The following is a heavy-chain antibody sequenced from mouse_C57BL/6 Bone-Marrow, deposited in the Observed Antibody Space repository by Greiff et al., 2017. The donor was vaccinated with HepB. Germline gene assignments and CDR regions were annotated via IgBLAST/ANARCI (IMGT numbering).Heavy chain of an antibody. V-gene: IGHV1-42*01. Sequence: EVQLQQSGPELVKPGASVKISCKASGYSFTGYYMNWVKQSPEKSLEWIGEINPSTGGTTYNQKFKAKATLTVDKSSSTAYMQLKSLTSEDSAVYYCARGGAMDYWGQGTSVTVSS. J-gene: IGHJ4*01. CDR1: GYSFTGYY. CDR2: INPSTGGT. CDR3: ARGGAMDY.